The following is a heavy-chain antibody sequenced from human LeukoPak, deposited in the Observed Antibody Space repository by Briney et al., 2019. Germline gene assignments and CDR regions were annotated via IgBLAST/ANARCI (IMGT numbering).Heavy chain of an antibody. CDR1: VFTFDDYA. V-gene: IGHV3-9*01. J-gene: IGHJ4*02. CDR2: ISWNSGII. Sequence: PGGSLRLSCAASVFTFDDYAMHWVRQAPGKGLECGSGISWNSGIIVYGDSVKGRFTISRDNAKNSLYLQMNSLRVEDTAVYYCAKGGYEYDSSGHNYFDYWGQGTLVTVSS. CDR3: AKGGYEYDSSGHNYFDY. D-gene: IGHD3-22*01.